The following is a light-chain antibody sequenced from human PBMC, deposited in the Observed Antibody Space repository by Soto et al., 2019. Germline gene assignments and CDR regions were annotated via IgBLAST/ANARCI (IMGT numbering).Light chain of an antibody. J-gene: IGLJ2*01. V-gene: IGLV2-11*01. CDR3: CSYAGSYILL. CDR1: SSDVGGYNY. CDR2: DVS. Sequence: QSALTQPRSVSGSPGQSVTISCTGTSSDVGGYNYVSWYQQHSGKAPKVMIYDVSKRPSGVPDRFSGSKSGNTASLTISGLQAEDEADYFCCSYAGSYILLFGGGTKLTVL.